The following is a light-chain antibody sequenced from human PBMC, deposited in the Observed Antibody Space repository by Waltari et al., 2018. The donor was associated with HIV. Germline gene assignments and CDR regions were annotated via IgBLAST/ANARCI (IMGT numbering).Light chain of an antibody. J-gene: IGLJ3*02. CDR3: AAWDDSLSGPV. CDR2: RHK. V-gene: IGLV1-47*01. Sequence: QSVLTQPPSASGTPGQRVTISCSGGTSHIGNHYVYWYQQLPGTAPRLLIYRHKQRPSGVPDRFSGSKSGTSASLAISGLRSEDEAEYYCAAWDDSLSGPVFGGGTKLTVL. CDR1: TSHIGNHY.